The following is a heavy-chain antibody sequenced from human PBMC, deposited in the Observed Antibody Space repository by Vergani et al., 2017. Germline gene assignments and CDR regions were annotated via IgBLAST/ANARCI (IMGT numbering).Heavy chain of an antibody. CDR1: GFTFNHYA. V-gene: IGHV3-23*01. Sequence: EVQLLESGGDLVQPGGSLRLSCAASGFTFNHYAMNWVRQAPGKGLEWVSGISGSGGSTYYAGSVKGRFTISRDSSKNTLYLQMNSLSAGDTAVYYCAKANPRNSGYDKHYYYHAMDVWGQGTTVTVSS. CDR2: ISGSGGST. D-gene: IGHD5-12*01. CDR3: AKANPRNSGYDKHYYYHAMDV. J-gene: IGHJ6*02.